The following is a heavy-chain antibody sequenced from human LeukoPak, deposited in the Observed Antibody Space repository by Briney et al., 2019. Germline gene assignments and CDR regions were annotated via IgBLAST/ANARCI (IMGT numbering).Heavy chain of an antibody. J-gene: IGHJ3*02. D-gene: IGHD6-6*01. Sequence: SETLSLTCPVSGGSISSGGYYWSWIRQHPGKGLEWIGYIYYSGSTYYNPSLKSRVTISVDTSKNQFSLKLSSVTAADTAVYYCARDGDSSSYAFDIWGQGTMVTVSS. CDR1: GGSISSGGYY. CDR2: IYYSGST. V-gene: IGHV4-31*03. CDR3: ARDGDSSSYAFDI.